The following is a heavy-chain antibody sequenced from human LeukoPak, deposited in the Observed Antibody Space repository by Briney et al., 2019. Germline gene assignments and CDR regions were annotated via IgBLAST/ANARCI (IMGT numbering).Heavy chain of an antibody. J-gene: IGHJ3*02. V-gene: IGHV3-66*03. CDR3: ARTSRQWLTRHGFDI. Sequence: GGSLRLSCTVSGFTVSSNSMSWVRQAPGKGLEWVSFIYSDNTHYSDSVKGRFTISRDSSKNTLYLQMNSLKTEDTAVYYCARTSRQWLTRHGFDIWGQGTMVTVSS. CDR1: GFTVSSNS. CDR2: IYSDNT. D-gene: IGHD6-19*01.